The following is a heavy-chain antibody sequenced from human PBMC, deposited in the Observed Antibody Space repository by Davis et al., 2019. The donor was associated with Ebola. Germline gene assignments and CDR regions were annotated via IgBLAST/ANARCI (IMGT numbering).Heavy chain of an antibody. D-gene: IGHD3-10*01. J-gene: IGHJ5*02. CDR2: INHSGST. Sequence: GSLRLSCAVYGGSFSGYYWSWIRQPPGKGLEWIGEINHSGSTNYNPSLKSRVTISVDTSKNQFSLKLSSVTAADTAVYYCARMLLWFRRFDPWGQGTLVTVSS. CDR1: GGSFSGYY. V-gene: IGHV4-34*01. CDR3: ARMLLWFRRFDP.